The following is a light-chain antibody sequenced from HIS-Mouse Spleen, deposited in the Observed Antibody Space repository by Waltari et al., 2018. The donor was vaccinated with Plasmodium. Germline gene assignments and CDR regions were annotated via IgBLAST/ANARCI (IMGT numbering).Light chain of an antibody. Sequence: QSALTQPASVSGSPGQSITISCTGTSRDVGGYTYLYWYPQHPGKAPKLMIYEVSNRPSGVSNRFSGSKSGNTASLTISGLQAEVEADYYCSSYTSSSTLDVFGTGTKVTVL. CDR3: SSYTSSSTLDV. CDR2: EVS. V-gene: IGLV2-14*01. CDR1: SRDVGGYTY. J-gene: IGLJ1*01.